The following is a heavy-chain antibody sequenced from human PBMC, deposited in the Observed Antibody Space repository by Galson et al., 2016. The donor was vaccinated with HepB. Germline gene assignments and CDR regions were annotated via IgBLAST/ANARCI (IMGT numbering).Heavy chain of an antibody. Sequence: SLRLSCATSGFTLRSYAINWVRQAPGKGLEWVSGISGSGASTYYAESVKGRFTISRDNSKNTVHLQMNNLRAEDTALYYCAKGLSSGLRDPFDIWGQGTMISVSS. CDR2: ISGSGAST. CDR3: AKGLSSGLRDPFDI. CDR1: GFTLRSYA. J-gene: IGHJ3*02. V-gene: IGHV3-23*01. D-gene: IGHD3-22*01.